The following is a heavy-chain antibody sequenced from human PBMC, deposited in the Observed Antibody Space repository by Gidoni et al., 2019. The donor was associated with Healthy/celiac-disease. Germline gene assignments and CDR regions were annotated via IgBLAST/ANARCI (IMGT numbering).Heavy chain of an antibody. V-gene: IGHV3-9*01. Sequence: EVQLVESGGGLVQPGRSLRLSCAASGFTFADYAMHWVRQAPGKGLEWVSGISWNSGSIGYADSVKGRFTISRDNAKNSLYLQMNSLRAEDTALYYCAKGLDGGYCSGGSCDYFDYWGQGTLVTVSS. CDR1: GFTFADYA. D-gene: IGHD2-15*01. CDR2: ISWNSGSI. J-gene: IGHJ4*02. CDR3: AKGLDGGYCSGGSCDYFDY.